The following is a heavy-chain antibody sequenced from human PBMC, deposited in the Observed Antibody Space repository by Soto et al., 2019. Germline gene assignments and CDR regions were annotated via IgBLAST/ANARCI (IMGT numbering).Heavy chain of an antibody. V-gene: IGHV3-30*04. CDR1: GFIFKNSA. CDR2: ITRDGYNK. CDR3: TKSSGGSSSVGMDY. Sequence: GGSLRLSCAVSGFIFKNSALNWVRQAPGKGLEWVASITRDGYNKYYADSVKGRFTISRDNSKNTLSLQMTALRVEDSSVYYCTKSSGGSSSVGMDYWGPGTLVTVSS. D-gene: IGHD6-6*01. J-gene: IGHJ4*02.